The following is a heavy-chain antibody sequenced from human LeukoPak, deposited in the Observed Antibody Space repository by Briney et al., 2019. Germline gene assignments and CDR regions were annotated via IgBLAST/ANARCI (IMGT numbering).Heavy chain of an antibody. CDR2: VGTNHDT. J-gene: IGHJ6*02. CDR1: GFSVSTFD. Sequence: GESLRLSCVASGFSVSTFDMYWVRQAAGGGLEWVAAVGTNHDTLYLGSVKGRFTISRENAKNSLSLEVSYLTVEDTAVYYCTREWRGIASHYSGMDVWGQGTAVIVSS. V-gene: IGHV3-13*01. CDR3: TREWRGIASHYSGMDV. D-gene: IGHD3-16*02.